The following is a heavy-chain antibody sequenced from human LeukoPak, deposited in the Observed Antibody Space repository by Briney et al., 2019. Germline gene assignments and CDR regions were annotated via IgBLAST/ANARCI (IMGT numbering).Heavy chain of an antibody. CDR3: ARAKGIAVDGTGGRIDF. V-gene: IGHV3-30*04. Sequence: GGSLRLSCAASGFAFSSFAMHWVRQAPGKGLEWVAGTSYDGSEEFYADFVKGRFTISGDNSKNTLFLYMNSLRTEDTAVFYCARAKGIAVDGTGGRIDFWGRGTLVTVSS. CDR1: GFAFSSFA. D-gene: IGHD6-13*01. J-gene: IGHJ4*02. CDR2: TSYDGSEE.